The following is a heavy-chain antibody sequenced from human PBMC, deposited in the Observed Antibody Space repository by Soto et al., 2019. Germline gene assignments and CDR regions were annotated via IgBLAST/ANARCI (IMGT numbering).Heavy chain of an antibody. J-gene: IGHJ5*02. Sequence: EVQLVESGGGLVQPGGSLRLSCAASGFTFSSYSMNWVRQAPGKGLEWVSYISSSSTTKYYADSVKGRFTISRDNAKNSLYLQMNSQTAEDTAVYYCARAGCSGSNCLNWFDPWGQGTLVTVSS. CDR2: ISSSSTTK. CDR1: GFTFSSYS. CDR3: ARAGCSGSNCLNWFDP. V-gene: IGHV3-48*01. D-gene: IGHD2-15*01.